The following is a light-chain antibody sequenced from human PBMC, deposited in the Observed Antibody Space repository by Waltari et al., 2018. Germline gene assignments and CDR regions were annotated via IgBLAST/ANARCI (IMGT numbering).Light chain of an antibody. CDR3: QQHNNWPLT. CDR2: CIS. Sequence: EIVMTQSPATLSVSPGERATLSCRARQSVSSHLAWYQQKPGHAPRLLIYCISTRATGVPARFSGSGSGTEFTLTISSLQSEDFSVYYCQQHNNWPLTFGQGTKVEIK. CDR1: QSVSSH. V-gene: IGKV3-15*01. J-gene: IGKJ1*01.